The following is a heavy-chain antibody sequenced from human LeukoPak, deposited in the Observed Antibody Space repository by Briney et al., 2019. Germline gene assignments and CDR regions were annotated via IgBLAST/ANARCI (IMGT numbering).Heavy chain of an antibody. J-gene: IGHJ5*02. CDR1: GYTFTSYD. D-gene: IGHD3-3*01. CDR3: ARGDYDFWSGYYLARKNWFDP. CDR2: MNPNSGNT. Sequence: ASVKVSCTASGYTFTSYDINWVRQATGQGLEWMGWMNPNSGNTGYAQKFQGRVTMTRNTSISTAYMELSSLRSEDTAVYYCARGDYDFWSGYYLARKNWFDPWSQGTLVTVSS. V-gene: IGHV1-8*01.